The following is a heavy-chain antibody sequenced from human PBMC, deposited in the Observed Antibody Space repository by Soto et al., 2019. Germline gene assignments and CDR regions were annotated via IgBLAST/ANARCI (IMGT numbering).Heavy chain of an antibody. D-gene: IGHD3-16*01. V-gene: IGHV3-30-3*01. CDR2: TSFDGSNK. Sequence: QVQLVESGGGVVQPGRSLRLSCAASGFPFLTYAMHWVRQAPGKGLEWVAVTSFDGSNKYYADSVKGRFTISRDNSKNTLYLQMNSLRVEDTALYYCVRDYYVLDYWGQGTLVTVPS. J-gene: IGHJ4*02. CDR1: GFPFLTYA. CDR3: VRDYYVLDY.